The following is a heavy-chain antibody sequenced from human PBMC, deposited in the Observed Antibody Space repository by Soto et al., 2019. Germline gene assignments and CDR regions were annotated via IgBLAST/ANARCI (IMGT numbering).Heavy chain of an antibody. CDR1: SGSISSTNW. Sequence: QVQLQESGPGLVKPSGTLSLTCAVSSGSISSTNWWSWVRQPPGKGLEWIGEIYHGGSTNYNPSLKSRVTISVDKSKNYFSLELSSVTAADTAVYYCARGSRYCSGGTCYRALDVWGKGTTVTVSS. J-gene: IGHJ6*04. V-gene: IGHV4-4*02. CDR3: ARGSRYCSGGTCYRALDV. D-gene: IGHD2-15*01. CDR2: IYHGGST.